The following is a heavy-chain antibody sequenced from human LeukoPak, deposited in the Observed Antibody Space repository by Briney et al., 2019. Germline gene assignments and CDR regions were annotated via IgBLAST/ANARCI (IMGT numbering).Heavy chain of an antibody. CDR1: GYTFTSYG. CDR3: ARAYCGGDCYWRSAYYMDV. Sequence: ASVKVSCKASGYTFTSYGISWVRQAPGQGLEWMGWISAYNGNTNYAQKLQGRVTMTTDTSTSTAYMELRSLRSDDTAVYYYARAYCGGDCYWRSAYYMDVWGKGTTVTVSS. CDR2: ISAYNGNT. D-gene: IGHD2-21*02. V-gene: IGHV1-18*01. J-gene: IGHJ6*03.